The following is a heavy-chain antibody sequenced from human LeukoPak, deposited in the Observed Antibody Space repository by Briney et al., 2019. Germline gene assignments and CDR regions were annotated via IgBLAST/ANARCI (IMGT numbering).Heavy chain of an antibody. Sequence: ASVKVSCKASGGTFSSYAISWVRQAPGQGLEWMGIINPSGGSTSYAQKFQGRVTMTRDTSTSTVYMELSSLRSEDTAVYYCARDLPRLWSALAAGAFDIWGQGTMVTVSS. J-gene: IGHJ3*02. D-gene: IGHD3-3*01. CDR3: ARDLPRLWSALAAGAFDI. V-gene: IGHV1-46*01. CDR1: GGTFSSYA. CDR2: INPSGGST.